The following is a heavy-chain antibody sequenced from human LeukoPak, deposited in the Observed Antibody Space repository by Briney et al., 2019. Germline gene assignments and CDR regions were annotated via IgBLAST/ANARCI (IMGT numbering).Heavy chain of an antibody. J-gene: IGHJ4*02. V-gene: IGHV3-23*01. CDR1: GFTFTTYA. CDR2: ISGGGGGT. D-gene: IGHD3-9*01. Sequence: GGSLRLSCAASGFTFTTYAMGWVRQSPGKGLEWVSCISGGGGGTYYAEFVKGRFTISRDNSKNTLYLQMNSLRAEDTAVYYCAKFYDILTGYFDHWGQGTLVTVSS. CDR3: AKFYDILTGYFDH.